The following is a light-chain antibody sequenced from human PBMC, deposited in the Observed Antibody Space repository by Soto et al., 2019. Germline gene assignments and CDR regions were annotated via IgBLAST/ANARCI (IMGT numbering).Light chain of an antibody. CDR1: QSVSNTY. J-gene: IGKJ1*01. Sequence: IVLTQSPGTLSLSPGERATLSCRASQSVSNTYLAWYQQKPGQAPRLLIYGASSRATGFPDRFSGSGSGTDFTLTISRLETEDFAVYYCQLYDSSSWTFGQGTKVDIK. V-gene: IGKV3-20*01. CDR2: GAS. CDR3: QLYDSSSWT.